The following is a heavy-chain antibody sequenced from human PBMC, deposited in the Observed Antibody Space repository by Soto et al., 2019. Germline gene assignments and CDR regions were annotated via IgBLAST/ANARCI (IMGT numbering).Heavy chain of an antibody. CDR3: ARMFSGDYTFFFAY. Sequence: QIQLVQSGAEVKKPGSSVKVSCKASGGTFSSYAISWVRQAPGQGLEWMGGVIPSFGTANYAQKFQGRVTIPADESTSTVYMDLSSLRFEDTAVYYCARMFSGDYTFFFAYWGQGTLVTVSS. D-gene: IGHD4-17*01. V-gene: IGHV1-69*12. J-gene: IGHJ4*02. CDR1: GGTFSSYA. CDR2: VIPSFGTA.